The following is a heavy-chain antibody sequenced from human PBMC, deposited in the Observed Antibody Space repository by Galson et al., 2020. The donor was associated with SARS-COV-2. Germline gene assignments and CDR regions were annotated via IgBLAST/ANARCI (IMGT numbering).Heavy chain of an antibody. V-gene: IGHV3-30*03. CDR1: GFTFSSYG. Sequence: GGSLRLSCAASGFTFSSYGMHWVRQAPGKGLEWVAVISYDGSNKYYADSVKGRFTISRDNSKNTLYLQMNSLRAEDTAVYYCAVNPGPDGMDGGGQGTRVTVFS. CDR3: AVNPGPDGMDG. J-gene: IGHJ6*02. CDR2: ISYDGSNK.